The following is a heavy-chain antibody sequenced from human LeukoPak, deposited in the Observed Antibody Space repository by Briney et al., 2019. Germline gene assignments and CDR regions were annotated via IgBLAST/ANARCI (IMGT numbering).Heavy chain of an antibody. D-gene: IGHD1-14*01. CDR2: RWYDGSNK. CDR3: AKDSNHAGCYYMDF. Sequence: GGSLRLSCAASGFTFSIYGVYWVRQAPGKGLDWPAVRWYDGSNKYYADSVKGRFTITRENTTNTLYLQMNSLRADDTAVYYCAKDSNHAGCYYMDFWGKGTTVTVSS. CDR1: GFTFSIYG. V-gene: IGHV3-33*06. J-gene: IGHJ6*03.